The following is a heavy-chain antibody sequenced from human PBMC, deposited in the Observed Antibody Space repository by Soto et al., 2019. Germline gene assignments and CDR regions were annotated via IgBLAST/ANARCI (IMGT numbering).Heavy chain of an antibody. V-gene: IGHV4-59*08. J-gene: IGHJ4*02. CDR3: ARQFDWNEYYFDY. CDR2: IYYSGST. D-gene: IGHD1-1*01. Sequence: QVQLQESGPGLVKPSETLSLTCTVSGGSISSYYWSWIRQPPGKGLEWIGYIYYSGSTNYNPSLKSRVTISVDTSMNQFSLKLSSVTAADTAVYYCARQFDWNEYYFDYWGQGTLVTVSS. CDR1: GGSISSYY.